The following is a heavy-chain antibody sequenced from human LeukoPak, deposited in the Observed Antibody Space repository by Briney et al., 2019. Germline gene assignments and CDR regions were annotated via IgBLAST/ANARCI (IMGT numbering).Heavy chain of an antibody. CDR1: GGSTSSTNYY. CDR3: ARGRVLRLLFVVVVAATYDACDI. Sequence: SETLSLTCSVSGGSTSSTNYYWGWIRQPPGKGLECIGSIYYNGRTYYNPSLKSRVTISVDTSKNQFSLKLSSVTAADTAVYYCARGRVLRLLFVVVVAATYDACDIWGQGTMVTVSS. J-gene: IGHJ3*02. CDR2: IYYNGRT. D-gene: IGHD2-15*01. V-gene: IGHV4-39*07.